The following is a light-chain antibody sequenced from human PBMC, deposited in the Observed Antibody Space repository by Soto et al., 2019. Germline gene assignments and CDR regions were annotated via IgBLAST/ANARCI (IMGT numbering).Light chain of an antibody. CDR1: QSVSDN. Sequence: EIVMTQSPVTLSVSPGERATLSCRASQSVSDNLAWYQQKPGQAPRLLIYGASTRATGIPARFSGSGSGTDFTLTISRLEPGDFAVYYCQHFGGTTFTFGQGTRLEI. J-gene: IGKJ5*01. V-gene: IGKV3D-15*01. CDR2: GAS. CDR3: QHFGGTTFT.